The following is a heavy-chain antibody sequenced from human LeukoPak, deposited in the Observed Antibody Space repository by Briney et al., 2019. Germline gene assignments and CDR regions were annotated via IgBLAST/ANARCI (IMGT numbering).Heavy chain of an antibody. V-gene: IGHV4-59*08. CDR3: ARLEGSWGKSFDY. J-gene: IGHJ4*02. CDR2: IYYSGST. CDR1: GGSISSYY. Sequence: SETLSLTCTVSGGSISSYYWSWIRQPPGKGLEWIGYIYYSGSTNYNPSLKSRVTISVDTSKNQFSLKLSSVTAADTAVYYCARLEGSWGKSFDYWGQGILVTVSS. D-gene: IGHD7-27*01.